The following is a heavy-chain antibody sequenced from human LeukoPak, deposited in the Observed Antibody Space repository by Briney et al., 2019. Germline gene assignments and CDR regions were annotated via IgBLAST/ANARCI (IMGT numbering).Heavy chain of an antibody. V-gene: IGHV3-15*01. D-gene: IGHD6-25*01. CDR2: IKSKIDGGTI. J-gene: IGHJ4*02. CDR1: GFTFSDAW. CDR3: TTRRQDGC. Sequence: GGSLRLSCVGSGFTFSDAWISWVRQAPGKGLEWVGRIKSKIDGGTIDYAAPVRGRFTISRDDSRNTLYLQMNSLKTEDTAVYYCTTRRQDGCWGQGTLVTVS.